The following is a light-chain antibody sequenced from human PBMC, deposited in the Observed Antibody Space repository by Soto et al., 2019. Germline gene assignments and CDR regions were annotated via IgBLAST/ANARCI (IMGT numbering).Light chain of an antibody. CDR2: EVR. CDR1: SSDVGAYNY. J-gene: IGLJ3*02. CDR3: SSYTTNSTLV. V-gene: IGLV2-14*01. Sequence: QSALTQPASVSGSPGQSITISCTGSSSDVGAYNYVSWYQQRPGKAPKLMICEVRNRPSGVSNRFSGSKSGNTASLTISGLQAEDEADYYCSSYTTNSTLVFGGGTKLTVL.